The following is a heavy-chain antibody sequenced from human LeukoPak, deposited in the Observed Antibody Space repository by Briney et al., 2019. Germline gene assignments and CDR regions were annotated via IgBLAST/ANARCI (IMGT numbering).Heavy chain of an antibody. CDR1: GFTFSSYA. CDR3: AREGYDSSGFEYFQH. D-gene: IGHD3-22*01. V-gene: IGHV3-53*01. Sequence: GGSLRLSCAASGFTFSSYAMSWVRQAPGKGLEWVSVIYSGGSTYYADSVKGRFTISRDNSKNTLYLQMNSLRAEDTAVYYCAREGYDSSGFEYFQHWGQGTLVTVSS. CDR2: IYSGGST. J-gene: IGHJ1*01.